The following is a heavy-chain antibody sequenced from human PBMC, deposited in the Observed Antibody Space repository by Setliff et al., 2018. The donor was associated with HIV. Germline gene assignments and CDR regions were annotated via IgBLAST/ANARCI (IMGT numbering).Heavy chain of an antibody. CDR1: GASISSDT. D-gene: IGHD3-22*01. CDR3: ARLTTTYYYYSSAYYHPV. J-gene: IGHJ4*02. V-gene: IGHV4-34*01. CDR2: INHSGST. Sequence: PSETLSLTCIVSGASISSDTWSWIRQSPGKGLEWIGEINHSGSTNYNPYLKSRVTISVDTSKNQFSLKLSSVTAADTAVFYCARLTTTYYYYSSAYYHPVWGQGTLVTVSA.